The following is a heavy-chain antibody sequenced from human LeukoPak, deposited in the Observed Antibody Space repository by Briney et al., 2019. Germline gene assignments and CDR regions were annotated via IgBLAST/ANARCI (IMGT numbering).Heavy chain of an antibody. CDR1: GFTFNSYA. J-gene: IGHJ4*02. CDR2: ISGSGEST. V-gene: IGHV3-23*01. Sequence: GGSLRLSCAASGFTFNSYAMNWVRQAPGKGLEWVSLISGSGESTYHADSVKGRFTISRDNSENTLSLQMNSLRAEDTAVYYCAKGLQNGYATGWKNPFDYWGQGTLVTVSS. CDR3: AKGLQNGYATGWKNPFDY. D-gene: IGHD2-2*01.